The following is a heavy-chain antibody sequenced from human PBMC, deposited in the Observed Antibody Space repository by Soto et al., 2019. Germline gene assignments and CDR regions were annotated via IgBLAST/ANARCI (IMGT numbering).Heavy chain of an antibody. V-gene: IGHV4-34*01. CDR3: ATYSGRESYNCVDP. J-gene: IGHJ5*02. CDR2: INHSGST. CDR1: GGSFSCDY. D-gene: IGHD2-15*01. Sequence: SETLSRTCAVYGGSFSCDYWRWIRQPPGKGLEWIGEINHSGSTNYNPSLKSRVTISVDTSKNQFSLKLSSVTVADTAVYYCATYSGRESYNCVDPWGQGTLVTVSS.